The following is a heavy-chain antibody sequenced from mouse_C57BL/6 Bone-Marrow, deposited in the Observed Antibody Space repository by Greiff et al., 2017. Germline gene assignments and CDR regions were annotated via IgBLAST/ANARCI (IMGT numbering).Heavy chain of an antibody. Sequence: VQLVESGAELVRPGASVTLSCKASGYTFTDYEMHWVKQTPVHGLEWIGAIDPETGGTAYNQKFKGKAILTADKSSSTAYMELRSLTSEDSAVYYCTGYYGTWFAYWGQGTLVTVSA. CDR3: TGYYGTWFAY. CDR2: IDPETGGT. V-gene: IGHV1-15*01. D-gene: IGHD1-2*01. J-gene: IGHJ3*01. CDR1: GYTFTDYE.